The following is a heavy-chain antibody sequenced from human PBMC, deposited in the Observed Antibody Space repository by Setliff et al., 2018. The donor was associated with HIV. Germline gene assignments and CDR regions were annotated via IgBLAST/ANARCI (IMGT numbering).Heavy chain of an antibody. D-gene: IGHD1-26*01. CDR3: VKASYYDSRHRPFLDS. CDR1: GGSLGGYY. Sequence: SETLSLTCAVHGGSLGGYYWTWIRQPPGKGLEWIGEINESGSTNYSPSLKSRITISLDTSNNQFSLNLTSLTVADTAIYYCVKASYYDSRHRPFLDSWGQGTLVTVSS. CDR2: INESGST. J-gene: IGHJ5*01. V-gene: IGHV4-34*07.